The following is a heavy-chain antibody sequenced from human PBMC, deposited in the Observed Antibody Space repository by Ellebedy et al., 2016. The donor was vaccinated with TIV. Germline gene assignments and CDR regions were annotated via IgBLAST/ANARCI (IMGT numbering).Heavy chain of an antibody. D-gene: IGHD2-21*02. CDR1: GYSFTNYW. J-gene: IGHJ4*02. CDR3: ARFTYDYSGDWFGRAFDH. V-gene: IGHV5-51*01. CDR2: IHPGDSET. Sequence: KVSCKGSGYSFTNYWIGWVRQMPGKGLEWMGIIHPGDSETRYSPSFQGQLTISGDKSISTAYLQWSSLKASDTAMYYCARFTYDYSGDWFGRAFDHWGQGTLVIVSS.